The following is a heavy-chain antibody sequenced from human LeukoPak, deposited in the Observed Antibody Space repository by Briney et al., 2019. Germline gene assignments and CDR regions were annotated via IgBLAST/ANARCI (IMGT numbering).Heavy chain of an antibody. J-gene: IGHJ4*02. D-gene: IGHD1-7*01. CDR2: ISYDGSNK. Sequence: PGRSLRLSCAASGFTFSSYGMLWVRQAPGKGLEWVAVISYDGSNKYYADSVKGRFTISRDNSKNTLYLQMNSLRAEDTAVYYCAKDRRRTTAAALDYWGQGTLVTVSS. CDR3: AKDRRRTTAAALDY. CDR1: GFTFSSYG. V-gene: IGHV3-30*18.